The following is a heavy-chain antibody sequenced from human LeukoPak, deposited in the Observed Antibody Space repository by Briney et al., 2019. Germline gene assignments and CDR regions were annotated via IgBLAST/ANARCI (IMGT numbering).Heavy chain of an antibody. CDR1: GFTLSTNA. CDR2: ISGSGGST. D-gene: IGHD2-8*01. V-gene: IGHV3-23*01. CDR3: AKRANTEKSSVLMVYAINGYYFDY. J-gene: IGHJ4*02. Sequence: GGSLRLSCLTSGFTLSTNAMSWVRQAPGKGLEWVSAISGSGGSTYYADSVKGRFTISRDNSKNTLYLQMNSLRAEDTAVYYCAKRANTEKSSVLMVYAINGYYFDYWGQGTLVTVSS.